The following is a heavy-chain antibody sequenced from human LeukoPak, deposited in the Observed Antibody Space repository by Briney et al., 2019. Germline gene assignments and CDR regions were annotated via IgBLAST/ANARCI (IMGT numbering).Heavy chain of an antibody. CDR1: GYTFTGYY. J-gene: IGHJ4*02. Sequence: DSVKVSCKASGYTFTGYYMHWVRQSPEEGLEWMGWINPNNGGTNYAPKFQGRVTMTRDTSISTAYMELSSLRSDDTAVYYCARLPSLLPFDYWGQRTLVTVSS. D-gene: IGHD2-15*01. CDR3: ARLPSLLPFDY. V-gene: IGHV1-2*02. CDR2: INPNNGGT.